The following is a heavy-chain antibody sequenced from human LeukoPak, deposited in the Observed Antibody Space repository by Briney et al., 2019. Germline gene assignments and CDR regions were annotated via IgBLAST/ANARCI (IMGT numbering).Heavy chain of an antibody. D-gene: IGHD2-2*01. CDR1: GFTFGDYA. CDR3: TRASRYSVVVPAALDY. CDR2: IRGKAYGGTT. V-gene: IGHV3-49*04. Sequence: GSLRLSCTASGFTFGDYAMSWVRQAPGKGLEWVGFIRGKAYGGTTEYAASVKGRFTISRDDSKSIAYLQMNSLKTEDTAVYYCTRASRYSVVVPAALDYWGQGTLVTVSS. J-gene: IGHJ4*02.